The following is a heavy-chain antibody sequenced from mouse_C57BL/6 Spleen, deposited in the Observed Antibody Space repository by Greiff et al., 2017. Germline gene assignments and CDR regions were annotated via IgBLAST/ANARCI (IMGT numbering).Heavy chain of an antibody. CDR3: AREDYYAMWY. J-gene: IGHJ4*01. V-gene: IGHV1-82*01. CDR2: IYPGDGDT. Sequence: QVQLQQSGPELVKPGASVKISCKASGYAFSSSWMNWVKQRPGKGLEWIGRIYPGDGDTNYNGKFKGKATLTADKSSSTAYMQLSSLTSEDSSVYFCAREDYYAMWYRGQGASVSVSS. CDR1: GYAFSSSW.